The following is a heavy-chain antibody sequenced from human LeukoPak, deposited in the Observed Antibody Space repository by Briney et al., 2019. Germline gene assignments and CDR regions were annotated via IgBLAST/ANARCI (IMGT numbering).Heavy chain of an antibody. CDR2: INHIVTT. CDR1: GFPFAIYA. Sequence: GSLRLSCAASGFPFAIYAMSWVRQTPGEGLEWSGEINHIVTTNYNTSFKSRVTISVDTSKNQFSLKLSSVTAADTAVYYCARKRVYYYDSSGHYRNRYFDYWGQGTLVTVSS. J-gene: IGHJ4*02. V-gene: IGHV4-34*01. CDR3: ARKRVYYYDSSGHYRNRYFDY. D-gene: IGHD3-22*01.